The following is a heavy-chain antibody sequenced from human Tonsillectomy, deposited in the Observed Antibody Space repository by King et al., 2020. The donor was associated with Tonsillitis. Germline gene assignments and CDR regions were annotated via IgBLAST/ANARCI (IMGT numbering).Heavy chain of an antibody. CDR2: ISRNSDSI. D-gene: IGHD3-3*01. CDR1: GFTFDDYA. J-gene: IGHJ4*02. CDR3: VKDSFWSGAIFDS. Sequence: QLVQSGGGLVQPGRSLRLSCAASGFTFDDYAMHWVRQAPGKGLEWVTGISRNSDSIGYADSVKGRFTISRDDAKNSLYLQMNSLRAEDTALYFCVKDSFWSGAIFDSWGLGTLVTVSS. V-gene: IGHV3-9*01.